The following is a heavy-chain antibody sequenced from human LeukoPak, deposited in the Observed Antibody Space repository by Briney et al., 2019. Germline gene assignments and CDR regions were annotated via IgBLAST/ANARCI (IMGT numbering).Heavy chain of an antibody. CDR1: GFTFSSNY. Sequence: GGSLRLSCAASGFTFSSNYMSWVRQAPGKGLEWVSPIYSGGSTFYADSVKGRFTISRDNAKNSLYLQMNSLRAEDTALYYCAKDIGPYDSSGYYSYWGQGTLVTVSS. CDR2: IYSGGST. J-gene: IGHJ4*02. CDR3: AKDIGPYDSSGYYSY. D-gene: IGHD3-22*01. V-gene: IGHV3-53*05.